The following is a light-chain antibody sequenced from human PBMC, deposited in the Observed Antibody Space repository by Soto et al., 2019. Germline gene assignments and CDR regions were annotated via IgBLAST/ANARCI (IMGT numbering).Light chain of an antibody. CDR1: SSNIGSNY. Sequence: QSVLTQPPSASETPGQRVTISCSGSSSNIGSNYVYWYQQFPGTAPKVLIYRNNQRPSGVPDRFSGSKSGTSASLAISGLRSEYEADYYCAAWDDSLRGPLLGTGTKGTVL. CDR3: AAWDDSLRGPL. J-gene: IGLJ1*01. V-gene: IGLV1-47*01. CDR2: RNN.